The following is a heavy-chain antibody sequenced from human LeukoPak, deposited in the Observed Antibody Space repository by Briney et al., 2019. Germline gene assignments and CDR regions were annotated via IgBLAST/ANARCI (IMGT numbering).Heavy chain of an antibody. J-gene: IGHJ5*02. CDR1: GYTFTGYY. CDR2: INPNSGGT. CDR3: ARELRDCSSTSCTNWFDP. D-gene: IGHD2-2*01. Sequence: WASVKVSCKASGYTFTGYYMHWVRQAPGQGLEWMGWINPNSGGTNYAQKFQGRVTMTRDTSISTAYMELSRLRSDDTAVYYCARELRDCSSTSCTNWFDPWGQGTLVTVSS. V-gene: IGHV1-2*02.